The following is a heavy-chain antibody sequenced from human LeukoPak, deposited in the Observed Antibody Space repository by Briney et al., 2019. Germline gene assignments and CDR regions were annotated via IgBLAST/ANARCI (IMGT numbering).Heavy chain of an antibody. CDR1: GGSISSSSYY. Sequence: NASETLSHTCTVSGGSISSSSYYWGWIRQPPGKGLEWIGSIYYSGSTYYNPSLKSRVTISVDTSKNQFSLKLSSVTAADTAVYYCARHVLGVMITFGGVIAPDAFDIWGRGTMVTVSS. V-gene: IGHV4-39*01. D-gene: IGHD3-16*02. CDR2: IYYSGST. CDR3: ARHVLGVMITFGGVIAPDAFDI. J-gene: IGHJ3*02.